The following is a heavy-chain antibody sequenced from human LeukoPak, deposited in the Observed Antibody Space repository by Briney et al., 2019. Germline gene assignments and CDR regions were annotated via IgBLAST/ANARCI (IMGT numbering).Heavy chain of an antibody. J-gene: IGHJ3*01. CDR3: ARDGSGHSSTSCYDV. D-gene: IGHD2-2*01. V-gene: IGHV4-4*07. CDR1: GGSISSYY. CDR2: IYTSGST. Sequence: PSETLSLTCTVSGGSISSYYWSWIRQPAGKGLEWIGRIYTSGSTNYNPSLKSRVTMSVDTSKNQFSLKLSSVTAADTAVYSCARDGSGHSSTSCYDVWGQGTMVTVSS.